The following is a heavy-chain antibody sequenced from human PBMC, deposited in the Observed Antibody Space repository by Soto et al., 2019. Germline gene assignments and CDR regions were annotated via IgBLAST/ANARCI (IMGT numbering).Heavy chain of an antibody. D-gene: IGHD6-19*01. CDR2: ISYDGSNK. J-gene: IGHJ6*02. CDR3: ARDLGYSSGWYGWYYYCYGMDV. Sequence: GGSLRLSCAASGFTFSSYAMHWVRQAPGKGLEWVAVISYDGSNKYYADSVKGRFTISRDNSKNTLYLQMNSLRAEDTAVYYCARDLGYSSGWYGWYYYCYGMDVWGQGTTVTVSS. CDR1: GFTFSSYA. V-gene: IGHV3-30-3*01.